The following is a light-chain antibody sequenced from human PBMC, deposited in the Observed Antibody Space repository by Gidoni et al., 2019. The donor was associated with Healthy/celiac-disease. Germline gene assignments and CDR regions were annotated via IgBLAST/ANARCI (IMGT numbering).Light chain of an antibody. CDR1: QSVSSY. V-gene: IGKV3-11*01. CDR3: QQRSNWSFT. J-gene: IGKJ3*01. Sequence: EIVLTQPPATLSLYPGERATRSCRASQSVSSYLAWYQQKPGQAPRLLIDDASNSATGIPARFSGSGSGTDFTLTSSSLEPEDFAVYYCQQRSNWSFTFGPGTKVDIK. CDR2: DAS.